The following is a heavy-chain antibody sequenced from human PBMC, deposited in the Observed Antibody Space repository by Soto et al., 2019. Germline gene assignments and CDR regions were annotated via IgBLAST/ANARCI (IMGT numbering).Heavy chain of an antibody. CDR3: ETDKVAFDM. J-gene: IGHJ3*02. Sequence: ASVKVSCKASGYIFTGYYIQWVRQAPGQGLEWMGWINTKTGGTKYAQKFQGRVTMTRDTSINTAYMEVSRLRSDDTAVYYCETDKVAFDMWGQGTMVTV. D-gene: IGHD3-9*01. V-gene: IGHV1-2*02. CDR1: GYIFTGYY. CDR2: INTKTGGT.